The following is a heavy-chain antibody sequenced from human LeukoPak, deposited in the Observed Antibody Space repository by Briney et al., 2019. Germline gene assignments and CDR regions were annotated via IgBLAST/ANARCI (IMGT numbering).Heavy chain of an antibody. D-gene: IGHD2-21*01. CDR1: GFLFSDFIDHT. CDR2: ISSSSTSI. Sequence: PGGSLRLSCADSGFLFSDFIDHTMVWVRQAPGKGLEWVSYISSSSTSISYADSVRGRFSISRDIAQRSLYLHMNSLRDEDTAVYYCAREFSVVGNFDYWGQGTLVIVSS. J-gene: IGHJ4*02. V-gene: IGHV3-21*01. CDR3: AREFSVVGNFDY.